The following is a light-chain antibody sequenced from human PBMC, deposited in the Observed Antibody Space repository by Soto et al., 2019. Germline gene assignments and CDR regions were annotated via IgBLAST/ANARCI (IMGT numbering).Light chain of an antibody. V-gene: IGKV3-15*01. CDR1: QSVSSN. Sequence: EIVMTQSPATLSVSPGERVTLSCRASQSVSSNLAWYQQKPGQAHRLLIYGASTRANDVPATFSGSGSGTEFTLTISSLQSEDFAVYYCQQYNDWPPITFGQGTRLEIK. CDR3: QQYNDWPPIT. J-gene: IGKJ5*01. CDR2: GAS.